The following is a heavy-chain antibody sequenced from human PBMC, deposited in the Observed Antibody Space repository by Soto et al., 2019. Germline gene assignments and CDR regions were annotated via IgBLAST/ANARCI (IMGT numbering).Heavy chain of an antibody. CDR3: DHSSGMGATTWPPGD. D-gene: IGHD3-16*01. CDR2: IYWDDDK. V-gene: IGHV2-5*02. CDR1: GFSLSTSEEG. Sequence: QITLKESGPTLVKPTQTLTLTCTFSGFSLSTSEEGVGWIRQPPGKALEWLALIYWDDDKRYSPSLKSRLTIPKDTTKNQFVLTLTNTDPGDTATYYGDHSSGMGATTWPPGDWPQGTLAT. J-gene: IGHJ4*02.